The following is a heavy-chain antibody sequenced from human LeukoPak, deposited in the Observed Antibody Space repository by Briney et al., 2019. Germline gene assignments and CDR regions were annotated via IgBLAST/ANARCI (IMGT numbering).Heavy chain of an antibody. CDR1: GFSFSSYN. Sequence: GGSLRLYCVAPGFSFSSYNMNWVRQAPGKGLEWVSSISRSASNIYYADSVKGRFTISRDNAKNSFYLQMNSLRAEDTAVFYCARDPEGFGATYFDYWGQGTLVTVSS. V-gene: IGHV3-21*01. CDR3: ARDPEGFGATYFDY. J-gene: IGHJ4*02. CDR2: ISRSASNI. D-gene: IGHD3-16*01.